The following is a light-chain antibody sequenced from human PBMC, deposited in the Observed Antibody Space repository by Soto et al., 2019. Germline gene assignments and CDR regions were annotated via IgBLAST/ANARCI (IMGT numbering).Light chain of an antibody. J-gene: IGLJ2*01. CDR1: SNDVGRYNL. CDR2: EDS. CDR3: CSYAGGTTVV. Sequence: QSALTQPASVSGSPGQSITISCTGTSNDVGRYNLVSWYQQHPGKAPKLMIYEDSKRPSGVSNRFSGSKSGNTASLTISGLQAEDEADYYCCSYAGGTTVVFGGGTKLTVL. V-gene: IGLV2-23*01.